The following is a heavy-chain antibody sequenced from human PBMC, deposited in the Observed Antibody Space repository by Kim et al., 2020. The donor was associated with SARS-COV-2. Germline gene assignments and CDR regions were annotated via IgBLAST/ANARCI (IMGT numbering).Heavy chain of an antibody. V-gene: IGHV4-30-4*01. J-gene: IGHJ6*02. CDR1: GGSISSSDYY. Sequence: SETLSLTCTVSGGSISSSDYYWSWIRQPPGKGLEWIGYIYYSGSTYYNPSLKSRVTISVDTSKNQFSLKLSSVTAADTAVYYCARDETQRVLAATGNYGIDDWGQGTPVTVSS. D-gene: IGHD2-15*01. CDR3: ARDETQRVLAATGNYGIDD. CDR2: IYYSGST.